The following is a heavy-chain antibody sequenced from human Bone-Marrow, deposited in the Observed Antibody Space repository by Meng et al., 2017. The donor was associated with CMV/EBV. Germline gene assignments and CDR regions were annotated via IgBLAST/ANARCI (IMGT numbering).Heavy chain of an antibody. V-gene: IGHV4-34*11. D-gene: IGHD3-10*01. J-gene: IGHJ6*02. CDR2: IHSDGTT. Sequence: SETLSLTCAFYGGSFSGSFWTWIRQPPGKGLELIRYIHSDGTTNYSPSLKSRVTMSLDTSKNQFSLKVTYVTEADTAVYYCARAGGFGSYSGMDVWGQGTMVTVSS. CDR1: GGSFSGSF. CDR3: ARAGGFGSYSGMDV.